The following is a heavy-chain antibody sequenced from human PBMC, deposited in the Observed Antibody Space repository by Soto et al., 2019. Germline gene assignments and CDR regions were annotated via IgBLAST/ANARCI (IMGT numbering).Heavy chain of an antibody. J-gene: IGHJ4*02. D-gene: IGHD6-13*01. V-gene: IGHV3-23*01. Sequence: GGSLRLSCAASGFTFSSYAMSWVRQAPGKGLEWVSAISGSGGSTYYADSVKGRFTISRDNSKNTLYLQMNSLRAEDTAVYYCAKDRGSSSWAGIYYFDYWGQGTLVTVSS. CDR1: GFTFSSYA. CDR3: AKDRGSSSWAGIYYFDY. CDR2: ISGSGGST.